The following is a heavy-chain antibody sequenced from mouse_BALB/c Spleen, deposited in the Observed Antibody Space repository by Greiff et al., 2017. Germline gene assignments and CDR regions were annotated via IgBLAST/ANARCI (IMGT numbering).Heavy chain of an antibody. CDR3: ARPSGKGEAWFAY. J-gene: IGHJ3*01. D-gene: IGHD4-1*01. CDR2: ISSGGSYT. CDR1: GFTFSSYA. Sequence: EVHLVESGGGLVKPGGSLKLSCAASGFTFSSYAMSWVRQSPEKRLEWVAEISSGGSYTYYPDTVTGRFTISRDNAKNTLYLEMSSLRSEDTAMYYCARPSGKGEAWFAYWGQGTLVTVSA. V-gene: IGHV5-9-4*01.